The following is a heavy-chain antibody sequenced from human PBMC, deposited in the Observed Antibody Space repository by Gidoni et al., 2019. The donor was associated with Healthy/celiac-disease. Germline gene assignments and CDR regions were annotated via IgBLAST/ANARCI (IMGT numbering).Heavy chain of an antibody. CDR3: AAGIVGATHNYYGMDV. J-gene: IGHJ6*02. D-gene: IGHD1-26*01. CDR1: GFTFTSSA. Sequence: QMQLVQSGPEVKKPGTSVKVSCKASGFTFTSSAMQWVRQARGQRLEWIGWIVVGSGNTNYAQKFQERVTITRDMSTSTAYMELSSLRSEDTAVYYCAAGIVGATHNYYGMDVWGQGTTVTVSS. CDR2: IVVGSGNT. V-gene: IGHV1-58*02.